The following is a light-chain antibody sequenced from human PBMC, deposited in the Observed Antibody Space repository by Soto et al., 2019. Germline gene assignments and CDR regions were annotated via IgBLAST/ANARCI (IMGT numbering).Light chain of an antibody. Sequence: EIVLTQSPATLSLSPGERATLSCRASQSVSSYLAWYQQKPGQAPRLLIYDASNRATGIPARFRGRGSVTDFTLTISSLEPEDFAVYYCQQRSNWPLITFGQGTRLEIK. J-gene: IGKJ5*01. V-gene: IGKV3-11*01. CDR2: DAS. CDR3: QQRSNWPLIT. CDR1: QSVSSY.